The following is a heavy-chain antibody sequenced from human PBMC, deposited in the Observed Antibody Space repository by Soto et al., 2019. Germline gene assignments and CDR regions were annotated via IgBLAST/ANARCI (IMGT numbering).Heavy chain of an antibody. V-gene: IGHV4-34*01. Sequence: AETLSLTCAVYGGSFSGYYWSWIRQPPGKGLEWIGEINHSGSTNYNPSLKSRVTISVDTSKNQFSLKLSSVTAADAAVYYCASSLYGSGSPDYWGQGTLVTVSS. CDR3: ASSLYGSGSPDY. CDR2: INHSGST. CDR1: GGSFSGYY. D-gene: IGHD3-10*01. J-gene: IGHJ4*02.